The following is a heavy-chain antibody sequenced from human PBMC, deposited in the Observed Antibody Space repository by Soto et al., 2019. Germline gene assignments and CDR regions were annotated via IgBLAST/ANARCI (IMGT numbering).Heavy chain of an antibody. CDR1: GYTFTNYG. CDR3: ARDLLYSTRSTVRFDI. D-gene: IGHD6-13*01. J-gene: IGHJ3*02. Sequence: VQLVQSGVEVKKPGASVKVSCKASGYTFTNYGISWVRQAPGQGLEWMGWINTYNGNTNYAQKVQGRVTMTTETSTSTAYMEVRSLRSDDTAVYYCARDLLYSTRSTVRFDIWGQGTMLTVSS. V-gene: IGHV1-18*01. CDR2: INTYNGNT.